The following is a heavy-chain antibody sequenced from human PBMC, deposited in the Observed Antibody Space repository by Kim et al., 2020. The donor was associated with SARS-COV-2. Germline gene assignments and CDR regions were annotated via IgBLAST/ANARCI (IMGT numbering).Heavy chain of an antibody. D-gene: IGHD6-13*01. CDR3: ARDSSSWYVGDY. V-gene: IGHV1-18*01. Sequence: NYAQKLQGRVTMTTDTSTSTAYMELRSLRSDDTAVYYCARDSSSWYVGDYWGQGTLVTVSS. J-gene: IGHJ4*02.